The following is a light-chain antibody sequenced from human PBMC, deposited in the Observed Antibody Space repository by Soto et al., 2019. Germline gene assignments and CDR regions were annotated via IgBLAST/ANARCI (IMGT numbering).Light chain of an antibody. CDR2: EVS. J-gene: IGLJ1*01. CDR1: SXDVGGYNY. V-gene: IGLV2-14*01. Sequence: QSVLTQPASVSGSPGQSITICCTGTSXDVGGYNYVSWYQQHPGKAPKLMIYEVSNRPSGVSNRFSGSKSGNTASLTISGLQAEDEADYYCTSYTRSTTPYIYGTGTKVTVL. CDR3: TSYTRSTTPYI.